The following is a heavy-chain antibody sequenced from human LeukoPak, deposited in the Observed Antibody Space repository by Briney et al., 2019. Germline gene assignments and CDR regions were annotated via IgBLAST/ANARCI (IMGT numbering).Heavy chain of an antibody. Sequence: GGSLRLSCAASGFTFGSYAMHWVRQAPGKGLEWVALISYDGSDEYYADSVKGRFTISRDNSENTLYLQMNSLRADDTAVYYCAKPDSIPYTSGWFDFDFWGQGTLVTVSS. CDR2: ISYDGSDE. CDR1: GFTFGSYA. V-gene: IGHV3-30*18. J-gene: IGHJ4*02. CDR3: AKPDSIPYTSGWFDFDF. D-gene: IGHD6-19*01.